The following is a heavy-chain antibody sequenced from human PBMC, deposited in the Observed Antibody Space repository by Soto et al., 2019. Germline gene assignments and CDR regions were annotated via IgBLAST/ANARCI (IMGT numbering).Heavy chain of an antibody. D-gene: IGHD6-6*01. V-gene: IGHV4-34*01. CDR3: ARRCNRPNCYGMDV. J-gene: IGHJ6*02. CDR2: INHSGST. CDR1: GGSFSGYY. Sequence: SETLSLTCAVYGGSFSGYYWSWIRQPPGKGLEWIGEINHSGSTNYNPSLKSRVTISVDNAKNTLFLQMNSLRAADTAVYFCARRCNRPNCYGMDVWGQGTTVTVSS.